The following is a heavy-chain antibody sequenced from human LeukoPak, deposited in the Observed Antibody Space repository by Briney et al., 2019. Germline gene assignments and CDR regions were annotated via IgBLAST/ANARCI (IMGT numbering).Heavy chain of an antibody. CDR2: IYYSGST. Sequence: KPSETLSLTCTVSGGSISSSSYYWGWIRQPPGKGLEWIGSIYYSGSTYYNPSLKSRVTISVDTSKNQFSLKLSSVTAADTAVYYCARLPYSSSWYGNDCYHYMDVWGKGTTVTVSS. J-gene: IGHJ6*03. D-gene: IGHD6-13*01. V-gene: IGHV4-39*01. CDR1: GGSISSSSYY. CDR3: ARLPYSSSWYGNDCYHYMDV.